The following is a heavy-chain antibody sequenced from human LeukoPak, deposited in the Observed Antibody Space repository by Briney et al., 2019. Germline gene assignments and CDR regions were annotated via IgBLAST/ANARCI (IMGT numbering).Heavy chain of an antibody. CDR2: IRSKANSYAT. J-gene: IGHJ5*02. V-gene: IGHV3-73*01. D-gene: IGHD3-22*01. CDR1: GCTFSGSA. CDR3: TRRPPVRDYYDSSGYPA. Sequence: GGSLKLSCAASGCTFSGSAMHWVRQASGKGLEWVGRIRSKANSYATAYAASVKGRFTISRDDSKNTAYLQMNSLKTEDTAVYYCTRRPPVRDYYDSSGYPAWGQGTLVTVSS.